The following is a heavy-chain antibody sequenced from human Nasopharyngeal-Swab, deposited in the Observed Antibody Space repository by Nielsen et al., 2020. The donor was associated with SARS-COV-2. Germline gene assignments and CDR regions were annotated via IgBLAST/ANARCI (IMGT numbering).Heavy chain of an antibody. Sequence: GESLKISRAASGVTFSSYSMNWVRQAPGKGLEWVSSISSSSSYIYYADSVKGRFTISRDNAKNSLYLQMNSLRAEDTAVYYCARDRVGAHYYYYGMDVWGQGITVTVSS. J-gene: IGHJ6*02. CDR3: ARDRVGAHYYYYGMDV. V-gene: IGHV3-21*01. CDR1: GVTFSSYS. D-gene: IGHD1-26*01. CDR2: ISSSSSYI.